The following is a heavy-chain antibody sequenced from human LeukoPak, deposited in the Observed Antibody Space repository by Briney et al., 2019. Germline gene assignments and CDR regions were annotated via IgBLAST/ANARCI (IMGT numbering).Heavy chain of an antibody. CDR1: GGSISSSSYY. Sequence: SETLSLTCTVSGGSISSSSYYWGWIRQPPGKGLEWIGSIHYSGSTYYNPSLKSRVTISVDTSKNQFSLKLSSVTAADTAVYYCAREVGQQLHSDYWGQGTLVTVSS. V-gene: IGHV4-39*07. CDR2: IHYSGST. J-gene: IGHJ4*02. CDR3: AREVGQQLHSDY. D-gene: IGHD6-13*01.